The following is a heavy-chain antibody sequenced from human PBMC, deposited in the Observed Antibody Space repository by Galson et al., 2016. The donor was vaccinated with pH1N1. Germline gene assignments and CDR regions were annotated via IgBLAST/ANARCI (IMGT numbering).Heavy chain of an antibody. Sequence: QSGAEVKKPGESLKISCKGSGYRFPSSWIGWVRQMPGKGLEWMGIIYLGGSLIRYRPSFQGQVTISADKSVNIVYLEWVSLKASDTAMYFCARLGIPATIDYHYYMDVWGKGTTVTVSS. CDR1: GYRFPSSW. V-gene: IGHV5-51*03. CDR2: IYLGGSLI. J-gene: IGHJ6*03. D-gene: IGHD2-2*01. CDR3: ARLGIPATIDYHYYMDV.